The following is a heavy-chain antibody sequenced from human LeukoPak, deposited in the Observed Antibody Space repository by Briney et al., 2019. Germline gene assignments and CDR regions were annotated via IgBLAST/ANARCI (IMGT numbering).Heavy chain of an antibody. CDR3: ARAVFRDPEGFLEWLLFFDY. J-gene: IGHJ4*02. CDR1: GYTFTSYG. D-gene: IGHD3-3*01. CDR2: ISAYNGNT. Sequence: GASVKVSCKASGYTFTSYGISWVRQAPGQGLEWMGWISAYNGNTNYAQKLQGRVTMTTDTSTSTAYMELRSLRSDDTAVYYCARAVFRDPEGFLEWLLFFDYWGQGTLVTVSS. V-gene: IGHV1-18*01.